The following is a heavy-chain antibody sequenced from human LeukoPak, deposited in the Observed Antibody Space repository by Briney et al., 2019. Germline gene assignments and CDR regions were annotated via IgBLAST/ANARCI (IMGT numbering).Heavy chain of an antibody. CDR2: IYYSGST. D-gene: IGHD5-18*01. J-gene: IGHJ4*02. CDR3: ASVDTAMGTFDY. CDR1: GGSISSGGYY. Sequence: TSETLSLTCTVSGGSISSGGYYWSWIRQHPGKGLEWIGYIYYSGSTYYSPSLKSRVTMSVDTSKNQFSLKLSSVTAADTAVYYCASVDTAMGTFDYWGQGTLVTVSS. V-gene: IGHV4-31*03.